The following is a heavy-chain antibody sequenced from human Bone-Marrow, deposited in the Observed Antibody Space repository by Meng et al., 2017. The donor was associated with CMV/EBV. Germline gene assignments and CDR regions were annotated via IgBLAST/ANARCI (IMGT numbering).Heavy chain of an antibody. Sequence: GSLRLSCTVPGGSVSSGSYYWSWIRQPPGKGLEWIGYIHYSGSTNYNPSLKSRVTISVATSKNQFSLKLSSVTAADTAVYYCARDVVVPAAANWFDPWGQGTLVTVSS. CDR2: IHYSGST. D-gene: IGHD2-2*01. V-gene: IGHV4-61*01. CDR3: ARDVVVPAAANWFDP. J-gene: IGHJ5*02. CDR1: GGSVSSGSYY.